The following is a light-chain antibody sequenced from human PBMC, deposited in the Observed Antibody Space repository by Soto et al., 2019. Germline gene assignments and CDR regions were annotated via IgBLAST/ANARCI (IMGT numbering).Light chain of an antibody. V-gene: IGLV1-44*01. CDR1: NSNIGSYS. CDR2: SDD. Sequence: QSVLTQPPSASGTPGQRVTISCSGSNSNIGSYSVNWYRHLPGTAPTLLVFSDDQRPSGVPGRFSGSKSGSSASLAISVLQSEDEADYYWAAWSDSLNAQVFGGGTKVTVL. CDR3: AAWSDSLNAQV. J-gene: IGLJ2*01.